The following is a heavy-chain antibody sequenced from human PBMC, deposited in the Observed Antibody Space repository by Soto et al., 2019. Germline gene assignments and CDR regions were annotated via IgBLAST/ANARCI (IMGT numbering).Heavy chain of an antibody. V-gene: IGHV3-23*01. Sequence: PGGSLRLSCAASGFTFSSYAMSWVRQAPGKGLEWVSTISGNGGSTYSADSLKGRFTISRDNSKNTLYLQMNSLRADDTAVNYCAGVYYDSSNYTELNYFDYWGQGTLVTVSS. CDR1: GFTFSSYA. CDR2: ISGNGGST. D-gene: IGHD3-22*01. CDR3: AGVYYDSSNYTELNYFDY. J-gene: IGHJ4*02.